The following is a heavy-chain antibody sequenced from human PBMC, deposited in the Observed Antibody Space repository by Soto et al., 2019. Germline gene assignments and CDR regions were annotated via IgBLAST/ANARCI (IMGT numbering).Heavy chain of an antibody. CDR1: GGTFSSYA. Sequence: QVQLVQSGAEVKKPGSSVKVSCKASGGTFSSYAISWVRQAPGQGLEWMGGIIPIFGTANYAQKFQGRVTITADKSTSTAYMELSSLRSEDTALYYCASPNREWSPPARDYYYGMDVWGQGTTVTVSS. J-gene: IGHJ6*02. CDR3: ASPNREWSPPARDYYYGMDV. D-gene: IGHD3-3*01. CDR2: IIPIFGTA. V-gene: IGHV1-69*06.